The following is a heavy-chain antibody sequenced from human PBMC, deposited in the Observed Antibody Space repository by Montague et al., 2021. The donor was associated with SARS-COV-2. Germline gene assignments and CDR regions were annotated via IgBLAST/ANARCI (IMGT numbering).Heavy chain of an antibody. D-gene: IGHD6-19*01. Sequence: SVKVSCKASGYTFTSYDINWVRQATGHGLEWMGWMNPNTGNTGYSQKFQGRVTMTRSTSISTAYMELSSLRSEDTAVYYCARGLRGKDPFSSGRLGGFDIWGQGTMVTVSS. CDR3: ARGLRGKDPFSSGRLGGFDI. CDR1: GYTFTSYD. J-gene: IGHJ3*02. V-gene: IGHV1-8*01. CDR2: MNPNTGNT.